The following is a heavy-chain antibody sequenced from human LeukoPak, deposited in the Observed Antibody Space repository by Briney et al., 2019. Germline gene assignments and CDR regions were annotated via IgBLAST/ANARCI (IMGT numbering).Heavy chain of an antibody. CDR3: AREIGYYYDSSGYHAYYFDY. Sequence: RASVKVSCKASGYTFTSYGISWVRQAPGQGLEWMGWISAYNGNTNYAQKLQGRVTMTTDTSTSTAYMELRSLRSDDTAVYYCAREIGYYYDSSGYHAYYFDYWGQGTLVTVSS. CDR1: GYTFTSYG. V-gene: IGHV1-18*01. D-gene: IGHD3-22*01. J-gene: IGHJ4*02. CDR2: ISAYNGNT.